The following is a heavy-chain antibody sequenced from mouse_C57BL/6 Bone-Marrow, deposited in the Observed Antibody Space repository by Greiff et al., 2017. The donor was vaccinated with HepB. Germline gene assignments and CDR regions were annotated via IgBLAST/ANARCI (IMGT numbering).Heavy chain of an antibody. J-gene: IGHJ1*03. D-gene: IGHD1-1*01. Sequence: QVQLQQPGAELVKPGASVKLSCKASGYTFTSYWMHWVKQRPGQGLEWIGIIHPNSGSTNYNEKFKSKATLTVDKSSSTAYMQLSSLTSEDSAVYYCARWNYGRWYFDVWGTGTTVTVSS. CDR1: GYTFTSYW. V-gene: IGHV1-64*01. CDR2: IHPNSGST. CDR3: ARWNYGRWYFDV.